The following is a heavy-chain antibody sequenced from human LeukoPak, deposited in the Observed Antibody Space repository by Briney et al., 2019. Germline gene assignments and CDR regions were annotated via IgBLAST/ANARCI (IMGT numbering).Heavy chain of an antibody. J-gene: IGHJ4*02. CDR3: ARPRYASGSLDS. V-gene: IGHV4-34*01. Sequence: KSSETLSLTCAVYGGSFSGHYWTWIRQPPGKGLEWIGEINHSGSTTYNPSLNSRVTISVDTSKNQFSLRLSSVTAADTAVYYCARPRYASGSLDSWGQGTLVTVSS. CDR2: INHSGST. CDR1: GGSFSGHY. D-gene: IGHD3-10*01.